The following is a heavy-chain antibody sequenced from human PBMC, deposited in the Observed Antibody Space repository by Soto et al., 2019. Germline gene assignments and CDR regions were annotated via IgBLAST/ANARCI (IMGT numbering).Heavy chain of an antibody. D-gene: IGHD3-10*01. CDR2: ISSSRSTI. Sequence: GGSLRLSCAASGFTFSSYSMNWVRQAPGKGLEWVSYISSSRSTIYYADSVKGRFTISRDNSKNTLYLQMNSLRAEDTAVYYCARDYYGSGSYYKTAYAFDIWGQGTMVTVSS. J-gene: IGHJ3*02. CDR3: ARDYYGSGSYYKTAYAFDI. CDR1: GFTFSSYS. V-gene: IGHV3-48*01.